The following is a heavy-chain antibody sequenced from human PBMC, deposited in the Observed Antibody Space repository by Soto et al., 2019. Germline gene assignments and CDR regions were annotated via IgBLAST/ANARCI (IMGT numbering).Heavy chain of an antibody. V-gene: IGHV1-2*04. D-gene: IGHD4-17*01. CDR3: VCASDYDDDEDDAFDI. CDR2: SNPNSGGT. J-gene: IGHJ3*02. CDR1: GYTFTGHY. Sequence: APMKGSCKASGYTFTGHYIPWVRQAPGQGLEWRGWSNPNSGGTSDVQKCEGWARRTGDTSISTANRERSGLKSDDTAVYYGVCASDYDDDEDDAFDIWGQGTMVTVSS.